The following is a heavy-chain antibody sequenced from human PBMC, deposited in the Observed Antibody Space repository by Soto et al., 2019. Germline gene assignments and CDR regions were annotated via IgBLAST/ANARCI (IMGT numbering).Heavy chain of an antibody. V-gene: IGHV4-59*01. D-gene: IGHD6-13*01. CDR1: GDSINNSY. CDR3: AKYRRTEAEGFTLDY. CDR2: IYYTGTT. J-gene: IGHJ4*02. Sequence: PAETLSPTCAVSGDSINNSYWSWIRRPPGKRLEWIGNIYYTGTTTYNPSLESRVTMSVDTSKNQFSLKLNSVDAADTAVYYCAKYRRTEAEGFTLDYWGRGTLVTVSS.